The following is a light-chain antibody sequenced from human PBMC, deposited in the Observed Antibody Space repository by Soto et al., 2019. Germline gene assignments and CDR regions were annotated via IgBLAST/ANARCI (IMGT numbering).Light chain of an antibody. CDR2: GNS. CDR3: QSYDNSLRAMV. Sequence: QSVLTQPPSVSGAPGQRVTISCTGSSSNIGTGYNVHWYQHLPGTAPKIVIYGNSNRPSGVPDRFSGSKSGTSASLAITGLQAEDEADYYCQSYDNSLRAMVFGGGTKLTVL. J-gene: IGLJ2*01. V-gene: IGLV1-40*01. CDR1: SSNIGTGYN.